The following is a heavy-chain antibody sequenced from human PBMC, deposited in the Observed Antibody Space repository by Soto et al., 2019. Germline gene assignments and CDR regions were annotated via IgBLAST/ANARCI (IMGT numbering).Heavy chain of an antibody. D-gene: IGHD2-8*01. Sequence: HPGGSLRLSCAASGFTFGTYAMHWVRQAPGKGLEWVAVIYYDGSNRYYGDAVKGRFTISRDNSKSTLYLQMSSLRAEDTVVFYCARAFCTNGVCYYFFDYWGHGTLVTVSS. CDR2: IYYDGSNR. CDR1: GFTFGTYA. V-gene: IGHV3-33*01. CDR3: ARAFCTNGVCYYFFDY. J-gene: IGHJ4*01.